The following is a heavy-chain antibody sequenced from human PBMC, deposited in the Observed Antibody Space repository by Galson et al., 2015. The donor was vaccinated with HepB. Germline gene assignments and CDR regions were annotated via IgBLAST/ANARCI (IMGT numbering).Heavy chain of an antibody. D-gene: IGHD4-23*01. V-gene: IGHV5-10-1*01. CDR3: ARPIYGGKRLRASVYYYYGMDV. CDR1: GYSFTSYW. Sequence: QSGAEVKKPGESLRISCKGSGYSFTSYWISWVRQMPGKGLEWMGRIDPSDSYTNYSPSFQGHVTISADKSISTAYLQWSSLKASDTAMYYCARPIYGGKRLRASVYYYYGMDVWGQGTTVTVSS. CDR2: IDPSDSYT. J-gene: IGHJ6*02.